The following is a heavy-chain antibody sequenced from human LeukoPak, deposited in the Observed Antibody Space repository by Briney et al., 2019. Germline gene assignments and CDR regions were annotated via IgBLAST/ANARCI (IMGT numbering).Heavy chain of an antibody. D-gene: IGHD2/OR15-2a*01. CDR3: AKDIGVSITGHYFDL. CDR2: ISGSGGST. Sequence: PGGSLRLSCAASGFTFSSYAMSWVRQAPGQGLEWLSAISGSGGSTHHADSVKGRFSISRDNSKTTLYLQMNSLRAEDTAVYYCAKDIGVSITGHYFDLWGRGTLVTVSS. CDR1: GFTFSSYA. V-gene: IGHV3-23*01. J-gene: IGHJ2*01.